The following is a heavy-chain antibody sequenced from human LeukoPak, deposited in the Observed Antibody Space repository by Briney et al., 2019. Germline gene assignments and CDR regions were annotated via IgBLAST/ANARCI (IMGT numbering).Heavy chain of an antibody. CDR3: AASPYDFWSGYSH. V-gene: IGHV4-59*04. CDR2: IYHSGST. Sequence: KPSETLSLTCTVSGGSISSYYWSWIRQPPGKGLEWIGYIYHSGSTYYNPSLKSRVTISVDRSKNQFSLKLSSVTAADTAVYYCAASPYDFWSGYSHWGQGTLVTVSS. D-gene: IGHD3-3*01. CDR1: GGSISSYY. J-gene: IGHJ4*02.